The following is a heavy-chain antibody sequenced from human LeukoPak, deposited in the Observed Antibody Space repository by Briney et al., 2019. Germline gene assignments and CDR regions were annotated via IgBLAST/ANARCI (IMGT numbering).Heavy chain of an antibody. Sequence: SETLSLTCTVSGGSISSYYWSWIRQPPGKGLEWIGYIYYSGSTNYNPSLKSRVTISVDTSKNQFSLKLSSVTAADTAVYYCGRQIDPWAPFDPWGQGTLVTVSS. CDR2: IYYSGST. CDR1: GGSISSYY. CDR3: GRQIDPWAPFDP. V-gene: IGHV4-59*08. D-gene: IGHD3-9*01. J-gene: IGHJ5*02.